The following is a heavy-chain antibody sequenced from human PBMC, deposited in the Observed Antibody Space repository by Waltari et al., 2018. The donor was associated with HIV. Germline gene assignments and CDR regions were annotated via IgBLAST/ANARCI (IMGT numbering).Heavy chain of an antibody. CDR2: INEDGSKK. Sequence: EFQLVDSGGGLVQPGGSLRISCAASGFPISSYSMSWVRQVPGKGLEWVAIINEDGSKKDYVDSVKGRFTISRDNARNSLYLQMNNLRRGDTAVYYCGRGGLRDYWGQGTLVTVSS. D-gene: IGHD3-16*01. CDR3: GRGGLRDY. CDR1: GFPISSYS. V-gene: IGHV3-7*01. J-gene: IGHJ4*02.